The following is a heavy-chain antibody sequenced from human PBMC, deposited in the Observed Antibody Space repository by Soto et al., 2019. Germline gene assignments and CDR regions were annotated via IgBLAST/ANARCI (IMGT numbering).Heavy chain of an antibody. D-gene: IGHD3-22*01. Sequence: RLSCAASGFTFSSYAMSWVRQAPGKGLEWVSAISGSGGSTYYADSVKGRFTISRDNSKNTLYLQMNSLRAEDTAVYYCAKANPITMIVVGLRGWFDPWGQGTLVTVSS. CDR3: AKANPITMIVVGLRGWFDP. J-gene: IGHJ5*02. V-gene: IGHV3-23*01. CDR2: ISGSGGST. CDR1: GFTFSSYA.